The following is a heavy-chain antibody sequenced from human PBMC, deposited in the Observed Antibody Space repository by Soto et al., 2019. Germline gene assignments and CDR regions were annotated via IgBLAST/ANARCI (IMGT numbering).Heavy chain of an antibody. CDR3: SRLGFSSTWYGLNY. J-gene: IGHJ4*01. D-gene: IGHD6-13*01. V-gene: IGHV3-73*01. Sequence: GGSLRLSCASSGFTFSDFAIHWVRLASGKGLEWVGRIKSKGENYATAYAASVKGRFTISRDDSQNTAYLQMDSLKTDDTAVYYCSRLGFSSTWYGLNYWGHGTLVTSPQ. CDR1: GFTFSDFA. CDR2: IKSKGENYAT.